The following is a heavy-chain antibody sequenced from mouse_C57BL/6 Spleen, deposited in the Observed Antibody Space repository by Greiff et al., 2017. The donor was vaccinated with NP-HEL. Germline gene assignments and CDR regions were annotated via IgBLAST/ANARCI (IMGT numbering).Heavy chain of an antibody. V-gene: IGHV1-26*01. CDR3: ARSDYDYENYAMDY. Sequence: EVQLQQSGPELVKPGASVKISCKASGYTFTDYYMNWVKQSHGKSLEWIGDINPNNGGTSYNQKFKGKATLTVDKSSSTAYMELRSLTSEDSAVYYCARSDYDYENYAMDYWGQGTSVTVSS. CDR1: GYTFTDYY. J-gene: IGHJ4*01. D-gene: IGHD2-4*01. CDR2: INPNNGGT.